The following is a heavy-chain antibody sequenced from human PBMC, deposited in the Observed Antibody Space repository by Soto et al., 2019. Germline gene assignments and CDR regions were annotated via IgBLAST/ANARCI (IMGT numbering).Heavy chain of an antibody. D-gene: IGHD6-6*01. CDR1: GGSVSTYY. CDR2: INPSGGT. Sequence: SLTWAVSGGSVSTYYWAWIRQPPGQGLEWIGEINPSGGTNYNPSLKSRVTISVDTSKNQFSLKVTSVTAADTAVYWCARKSSMAVRGLFRYTNYGLDVWGQGXTVTVYS. J-gene: IGHJ6*02. V-gene: IGHV4-34*01. CDR3: ARKSSMAVRGLFRYTNYGLDV.